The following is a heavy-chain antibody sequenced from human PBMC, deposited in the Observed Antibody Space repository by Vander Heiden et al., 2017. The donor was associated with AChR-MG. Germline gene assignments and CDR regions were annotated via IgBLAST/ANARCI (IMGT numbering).Heavy chain of an antibody. CDR3: AGLAYYDDGWGSYRSFDY. Sequence: QVQLQQWGAGLLKPSETLSLTCAVYGGSFSGYYWSWIRQPPGKGLEWIGEINHSGSTNYNRSLKRRVTISVDTSKNQFPRKLSSVTAAETAVYYCAGLAYYDDGWGSYRSFDYWGQGTLVTVSS. D-gene: IGHD3-16*02. V-gene: IGHV4-34*01. J-gene: IGHJ4*02. CDR1: GGSFSGYY. CDR2: INHSGST.